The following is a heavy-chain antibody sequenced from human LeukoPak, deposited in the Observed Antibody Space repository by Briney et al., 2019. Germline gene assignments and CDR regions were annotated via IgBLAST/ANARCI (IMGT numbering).Heavy chain of an antibody. CDR2: IHYDGSKQ. V-gene: IGHV3-30*02. CDR3: ARERQRYSSGYYSFDF. D-gene: IGHD3-22*01. CDR1: GFGFSGYG. Sequence: GGSLRLSCAASGFGFSGYGMYYVRQAPGKGLEWVAFIHYDGSKQSYADSVKGRFTISRDNSQSTLYLQMSSLRPEDTAVYYCARERQRYSSGYYSFDFWGQGTLVTVSS. J-gene: IGHJ4*02.